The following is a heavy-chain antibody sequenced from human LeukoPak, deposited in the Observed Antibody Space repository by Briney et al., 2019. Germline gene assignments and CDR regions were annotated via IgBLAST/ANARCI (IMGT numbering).Heavy chain of an antibody. Sequence: TSETLSLTCTVSGGSISSSSHYWGWIRQPPGKGLEWIGSIYYSGSTYYNPSLKSRVTISVDTSKNQFSLKLSSVTAADTAVYYCARGRGARSSIWYTWFDPWGQGTLVTVSS. J-gene: IGHJ5*02. CDR1: GGSISSSSHY. D-gene: IGHD6-13*01. V-gene: IGHV4-39*07. CDR2: IYYSGST. CDR3: ARGRGARSSIWYTWFDP.